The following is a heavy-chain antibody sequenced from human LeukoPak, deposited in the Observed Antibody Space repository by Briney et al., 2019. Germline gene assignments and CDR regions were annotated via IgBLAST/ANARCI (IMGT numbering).Heavy chain of an antibody. D-gene: IGHD3-22*01. J-gene: IGHJ3*02. V-gene: IGHV1-46*01. CDR3: ARGRHSYESSDYYYEGDAFDI. CDR1: GDTFTSYY. Sequence: ASVKVSCKASGDTFTSYYMHWVRQAPGQGLEWMGIINPSGDSTSSAQTFQGRVTMTRDMSTSTVYMALSSLRTEETAVYYCARGRHSYESSDYYYEGDAFDIWGQGTMVTVSS. CDR2: INPSGDST.